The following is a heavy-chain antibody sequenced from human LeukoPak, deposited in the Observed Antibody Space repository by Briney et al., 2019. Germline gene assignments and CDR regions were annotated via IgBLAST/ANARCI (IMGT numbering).Heavy chain of an antibody. CDR2: IKRKTDGGTT. J-gene: IGHJ4*02. V-gene: IGHV3-15*01. CDR3: VTKIRYFDY. CDR1: GFTFSHAW. Sequence: PGGSLRLSCAASGFTFSHAWMSWVRQAPGKGLEWVGRIKRKTDGGTTDYAAPVKGRFTISRDDSKNTLYLQMTSLKTEDTAVFYCVTKIRYFDYWGQGTLVTVSS. D-gene: IGHD4-17*01.